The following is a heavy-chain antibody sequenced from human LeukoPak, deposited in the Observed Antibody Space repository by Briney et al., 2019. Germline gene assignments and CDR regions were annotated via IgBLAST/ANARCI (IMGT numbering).Heavy chain of an antibody. Sequence: PSETLSLTCTVSGASVTDYYWSWIRQSPGKGLEWISYIHHSGNSDYNPSLRSRVTTSLDTSKNQSSLNLISVTAADTAVYYCTRGHWGLQSWSQGTLVTVFS. CDR3: TRGHWGLQS. CDR2: IHHSGNS. CDR1: GASVTDYY. D-gene: IGHD7-27*01. V-gene: IGHV4-59*02. J-gene: IGHJ5*02.